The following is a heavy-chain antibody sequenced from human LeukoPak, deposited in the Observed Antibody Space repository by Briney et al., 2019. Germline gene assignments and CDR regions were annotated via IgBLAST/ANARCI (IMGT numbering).Heavy chain of an antibody. D-gene: IGHD6-13*01. V-gene: IGHV1-8*01. CDR1: GYTFTSYD. Sequence: ASVKVSCKASGYTFTSYDINWVRQATGQGLEWMGWMNPNSGNTGYAQKFQGRVTMTRNTSISTAYMELSSLRSEDTAVYYCARGTIAAAGPYYYYYGMDVCGQGTTVTVSS. CDR3: ARGTIAAAGPYYYYYGMDV. J-gene: IGHJ6*02. CDR2: MNPNSGNT.